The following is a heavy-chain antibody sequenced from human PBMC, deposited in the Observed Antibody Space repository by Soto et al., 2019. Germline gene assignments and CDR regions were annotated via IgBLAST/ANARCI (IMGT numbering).Heavy chain of an antibody. V-gene: IGHV4-61*08. CDR2: IYYSGST. CDR1: GGSIRSGDYY. CDR3: ARPATGQLGGGYHYYYGMDV. J-gene: IGHJ6*02. Sequence: SETLSLTCTVSGGSIRSGDYYWSWIRQPPGKGLESIGYIYYSGSTNYNPSLKSRVTISVDTSKNQFSLKLNSVTAADTAVYYCARPATGQLGGGYHYYYGMDVWGQGTTVTVSS. D-gene: IGHD6-6*01.